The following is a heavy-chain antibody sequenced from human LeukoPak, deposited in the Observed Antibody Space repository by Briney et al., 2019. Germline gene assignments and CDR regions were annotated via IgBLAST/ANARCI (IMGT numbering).Heavy chain of an antibody. J-gene: IGHJ4*02. CDR2: IYYSGST. CDR3: ARTYIINRRTRGISGTDY. CDR1: GGSISSSSYY. Sequence: SETLSLTCTVSGGSISSSSYYWGWIRQPPGKGLEWIGSIYYSGSTYYNPSLKSRVTISVDTSKNQFSLKLSSVTAADTAVYYCARTYIINRRTRGISGTDYWGQGTLVTVSS. V-gene: IGHV4-39*01. D-gene: IGHD6-13*01.